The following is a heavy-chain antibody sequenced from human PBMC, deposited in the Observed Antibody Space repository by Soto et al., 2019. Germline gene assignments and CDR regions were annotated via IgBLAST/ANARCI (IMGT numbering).Heavy chain of an antibody. CDR2: IIPMFGTA. Sequence: QVQMVQSGAEVKKPGTSVKVSCKAAAGTFSSHSITWVRQAPGQGLEWMGGIIPMFGTANYAQKFQGRVTITADQSTRTAYMELTSLRSEDTAVYYCVRGVVEVRAVGYYYYAMDAWGQGTTVTVSS. CDR1: AGTFSSHS. J-gene: IGHJ6*02. V-gene: IGHV1-69*19. CDR3: VRGVVEVRAVGYYYYAMDA. D-gene: IGHD2-21*01.